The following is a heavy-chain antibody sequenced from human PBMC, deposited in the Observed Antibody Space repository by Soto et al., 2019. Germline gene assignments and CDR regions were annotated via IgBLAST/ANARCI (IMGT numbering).Heavy chain of an antibody. CDR1: GFTFSSYA. CDR2: ISYDGSNK. J-gene: IGHJ6*02. CDR3: ARVKDDSSSSYYYYYGMDV. D-gene: IGHD6-6*01. V-gene: IGHV3-30-3*01. Sequence: GGSLRLSCAASGFTFSSYAMHWVRQAPGKGLEWVAVISYDGSNKYYADSVKGRFTISRDNSKNTLYLQMNSLRAEDTAVYYCARVKDDSSSSYYYYYGMDVWGQGTTVTVSS.